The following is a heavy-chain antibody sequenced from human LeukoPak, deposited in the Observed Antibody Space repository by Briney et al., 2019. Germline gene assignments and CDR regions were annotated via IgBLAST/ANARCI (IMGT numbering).Heavy chain of an antibody. D-gene: IGHD1-20*01. CDR1: GFTFSHYA. J-gene: IGHJ4*02. V-gene: IGHV3-23*01. CDR3: AKDLWGYNWNPHFFDS. CDR2: ISTSGDST. Sequence: GGSLRLSCAASGFTFSHYAMTWVRQAPGKGLEWVSGISTSGDSTYYADSVKGRFTLSRDNSKNTLYLQMNSLRAEDTAVYYCAKDLWGYNWNPHFFDSWGQGTLVTVSS.